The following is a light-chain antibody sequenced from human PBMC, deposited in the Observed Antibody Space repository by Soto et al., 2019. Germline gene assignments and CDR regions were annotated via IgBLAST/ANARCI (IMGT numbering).Light chain of an antibody. V-gene: IGLV2-11*01. CDR1: SSDVGGYNY. J-gene: IGLJ2*01. CDR3: CSYAGSDTSYVV. CDR2: DVS. Sequence: QSVLTQPRSVSGSPGQSVTISCTGTSSDVGGYNYVSWYQQHPGKAPKLMIYDVSKRPSGVPDRFSGSKSGNTASLTSSGLQAEDDADYYGCSYAGSDTSYVVFGGGTKLTVL.